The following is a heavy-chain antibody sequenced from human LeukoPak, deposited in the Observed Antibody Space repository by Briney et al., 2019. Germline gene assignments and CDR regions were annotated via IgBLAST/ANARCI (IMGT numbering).Heavy chain of an antibody. Sequence: ASVKVSCKASGYTFIGYYMHWVRQAPGQGLEWMGRINPNSGGTNYAQKFQGRVTMTRDTSISTAYMELSRLRSDDTAVYYCATLPYYYDSSGFTGEGAFDIWGQGTMVTVSS. CDR1: GYTFIGYY. CDR2: INPNSGGT. V-gene: IGHV1-2*06. CDR3: ATLPYYYDSSGFTGEGAFDI. J-gene: IGHJ3*02. D-gene: IGHD3-22*01.